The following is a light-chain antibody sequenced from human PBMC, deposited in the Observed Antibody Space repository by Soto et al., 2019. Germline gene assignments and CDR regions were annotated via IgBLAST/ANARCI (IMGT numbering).Light chain of an antibody. CDR3: QQYNEWPPLT. J-gene: IGKJ3*01. V-gene: IGKV3-15*01. CDR2: GAS. Sequence: DIVLTQSPGTLSLSPGETATLSCRASQSVSSYLAWYQQKPGQAPRLLIYGASTRATGIPARFSGSGSGTEFILTISRLEPEDFAVYYCQQYNEWPPLTFGPGTKVDIK. CDR1: QSVSSY.